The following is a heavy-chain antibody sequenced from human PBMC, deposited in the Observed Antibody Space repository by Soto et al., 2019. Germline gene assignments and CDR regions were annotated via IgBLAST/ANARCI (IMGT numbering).Heavy chain of an antibody. D-gene: IGHD3-22*01. CDR2: ISYDGSNK. J-gene: IGHJ4*02. CDR3: ARDGQVTNYYDSSGYYEFDY. Sequence: PGGSLRLSCAASGFTFSSYAMHWVRQAPGKGLEWVAVISYDGSNKYYADSVKGRFTISRDNSKNTLYLQMNSLRAEDTAVYYCARDGQVTNYYDSSGYYEFDYWGQGTRVTVSS. CDR1: GFTFSSYA. V-gene: IGHV3-30-3*01.